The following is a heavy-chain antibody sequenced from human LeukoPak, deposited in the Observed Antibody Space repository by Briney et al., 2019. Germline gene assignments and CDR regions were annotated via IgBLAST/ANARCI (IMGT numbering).Heavy chain of an antibody. D-gene: IGHD1-26*01. V-gene: IGHV1-69*02. CDR1: GGTFSSYT. CDR3: ARLLVGGSYRHYHVDY. J-gene: IGHJ4*02. CDR2: IIPILGIA. Sequence: SVKVSCKASGGTFSSYTISWVRQAPGQGLEWMGRIIPILGIANYAQKLQGRVTMTTDTSTSTAYMELRSLRSDDTAVYYCARLLVGGSYRHYHVDYWGQGTLVTVSS.